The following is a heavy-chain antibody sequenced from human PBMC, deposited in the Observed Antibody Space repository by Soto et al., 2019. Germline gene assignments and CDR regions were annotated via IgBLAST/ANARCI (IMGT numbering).Heavy chain of an antibody. Sequence: ASVKVSCKVSGYTLTELSMHWVRQAPGKGLEWMGGFDPEDGETIYAQKFQGRVTMTEDTSTDTAYMELSSLRSEDTAVYYCATNFKSYGDYFDFVYWGQGTLVTVSS. V-gene: IGHV1-24*01. CDR2: FDPEDGET. J-gene: IGHJ4*02. D-gene: IGHD4-17*01. CDR3: ATNFKSYGDYFDFVY. CDR1: GYTLTELS.